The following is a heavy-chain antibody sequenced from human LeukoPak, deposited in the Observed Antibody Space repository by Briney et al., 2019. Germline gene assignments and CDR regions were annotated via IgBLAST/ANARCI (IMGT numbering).Heavy chain of an antibody. CDR1: GYTFTSQY. D-gene: IGHD3-10*01. J-gene: IGHJ3*02. V-gene: IGHV1-46*01. Sequence: ASVKASCKASGYTFTSQYVHWVRQAPGRGLEWMGIINPSGGSTRYAQKFQGRVTMTRDTSTSTVYMELKRLRSEDTAVYYCASWFGENDALDIWGQGTMVTVSS. CDR2: INPSGGST. CDR3: ASWFGENDALDI.